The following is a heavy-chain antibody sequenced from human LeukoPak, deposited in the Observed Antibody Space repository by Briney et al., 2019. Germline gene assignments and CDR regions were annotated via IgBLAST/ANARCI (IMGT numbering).Heavy chain of an antibody. CDR2: IVVGSGNT. J-gene: IGHJ2*01. CDR3: AAEGRDGYNYWYFDL. Sequence: PVKVSCKASGFTFTSSAMQWVRQARGQRLEWIGWIVVGSGNTNYAQKFQERVTITRDMSTSTAYMELSSLRSEDTAVYYCAAEGRDGYNYWYFDLWGRGTLVTVSS. CDR1: GFTFTSSA. D-gene: IGHD5-24*01. V-gene: IGHV1-58*02.